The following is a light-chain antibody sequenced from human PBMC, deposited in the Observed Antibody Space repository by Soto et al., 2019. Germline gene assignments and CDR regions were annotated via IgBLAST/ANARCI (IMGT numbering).Light chain of an antibody. CDR3: QMRTNWSIA. Sequence: EFVLTQSPATLSLSPGERATLSCRASQSVSSYLAWYQQKPGQAPRLLIYDASNRATGIPARFSGTGSGTDFTLTINNLEPEDFAVYYCQMRTNWSIAFGRGTRLEF. CDR2: DAS. CDR1: QSVSSY. V-gene: IGKV3-11*01. J-gene: IGKJ5*01.